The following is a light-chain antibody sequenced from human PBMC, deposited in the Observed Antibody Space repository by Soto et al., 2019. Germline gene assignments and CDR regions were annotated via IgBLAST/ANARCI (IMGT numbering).Light chain of an antibody. CDR3: QQYGSSPRT. V-gene: IGKV3-20*01. CDR1: QSVSSSN. J-gene: IGKJ1*01. Sequence: EIVLTQSPGTLSLSPGERATLSCRASQSVSSSNLAWYQQKPGQAPRLLIYGASRRATGIPDRFSGGGSGTDFTLTISRLEPEDFAVYYCQQYGSSPRTFGQGTKVEIK. CDR2: GAS.